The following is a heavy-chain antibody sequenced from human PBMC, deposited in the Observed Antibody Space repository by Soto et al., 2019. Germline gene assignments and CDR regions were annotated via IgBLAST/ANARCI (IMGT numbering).Heavy chain of an antibody. J-gene: IGHJ4*02. Sequence: EVQLLESGGGLVQPGGSLRLSCAASGFTFSSYAMSWVRQAPGKGLEWVSAISGSGGSAYYADSVKGRFTISRDNSKNTLYLQMNSLRDEDTAVYYCAKVPDIVLMVYAKAGSYFDYWGQGTLVTVSS. CDR3: AKVPDIVLMVYAKAGSYFDY. CDR1: GFTFSSYA. CDR2: ISGSGGSA. V-gene: IGHV3-23*01. D-gene: IGHD2-8*01.